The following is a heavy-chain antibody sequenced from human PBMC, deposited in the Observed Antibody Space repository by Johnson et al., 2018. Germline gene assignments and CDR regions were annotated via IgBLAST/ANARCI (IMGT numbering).Heavy chain of an antibody. CDR3: ARDSPTVTYYYRYAMDV. J-gene: IGHJ6*02. CDR2: ISYDGSNK. V-gene: IGHV3-30*03. Sequence: QVQLVESGGGVVQPGRSLRLSCAASGFTFSSYGMHWVRQAPGKGLEWVAVISYDGSNKYYADPVKGRFTISRDNAKNSLYLQMNRLRAEDTAVYYCARDSPTVTYYYRYAMDVWGQGTTVTVSS. D-gene: IGHD4-17*01. CDR1: GFTFSSYG.